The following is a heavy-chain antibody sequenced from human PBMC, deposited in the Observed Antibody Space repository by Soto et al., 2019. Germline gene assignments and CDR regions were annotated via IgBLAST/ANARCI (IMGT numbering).Heavy chain of an antibody. CDR1: GGSISSYY. V-gene: IGHV4-59*08. Sequence: QVQLQESGPGLVKPSETLSLTCTVSGGSISSYYWSWIRQPPGKGLEWIGYIYYSGSTNYNPSLKSRVTISVDTSKNQFSLKLSSVTAADTAVYYCARLYSSSFGYWFDPWGQGTLVTVSS. D-gene: IGHD6-13*01. CDR3: ARLYSSSFGYWFDP. CDR2: IYYSGST. J-gene: IGHJ5*02.